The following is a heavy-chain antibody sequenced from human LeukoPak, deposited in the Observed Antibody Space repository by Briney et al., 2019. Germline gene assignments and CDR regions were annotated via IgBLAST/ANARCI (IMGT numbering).Heavy chain of an antibody. D-gene: IGHD3/OR15-3a*01. CDR3: ARDKDWAFDY. Sequence: GGSLRLSCAASGFTFSHYSVYWVRPARGKGQEWVSYISTDSSIIYYTDSVRGRFTISRDNAKNSLYLQMNSLRAEDTAVYYCARDKDWAFDYWGQGTLVTVSS. V-gene: IGHV3-48*01. CDR2: ISTDSSII. J-gene: IGHJ4*02. CDR1: GFTFSHYS.